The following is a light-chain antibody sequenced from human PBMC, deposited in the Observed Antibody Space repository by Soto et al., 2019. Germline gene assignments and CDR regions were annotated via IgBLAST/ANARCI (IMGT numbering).Light chain of an antibody. CDR3: QQYTNWPYT. V-gene: IGKV3-15*01. J-gene: IGKJ2*01. CDR2: GAS. CDR1: QSVGSN. Sequence: EIVMTQSPATLSVSPGERASLSCRASQSVGSNLAWYQQTAGQAPRILIYGASTRATGIPARFSGSGSGTEFTLTISSLQSEDFAVDSCQQYTNWPYTFGQGTKLEIK.